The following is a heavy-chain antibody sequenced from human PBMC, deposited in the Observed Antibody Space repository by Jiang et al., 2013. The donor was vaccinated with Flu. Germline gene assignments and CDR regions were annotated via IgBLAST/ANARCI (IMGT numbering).Heavy chain of an antibody. V-gene: IGHV5-10-1*01. CDR1: EYTFTNYW. J-gene: IGHJ5*01. CDR3: ARLTMTTVTTTTPWFEL. D-gene: IGHD4-17*01. CDR2: IDPHDSYT. Sequence: GAEVKKPGESLRISCVGSEYTFTNYWITWVRQTPGKGLEWMGRIDPHDSYTNYSPSFQGHVTISVDKSIRTAYLQWSSLEASDTAMYYCARLTMTTVTTTTPWFELWGQGTLVTVSS.